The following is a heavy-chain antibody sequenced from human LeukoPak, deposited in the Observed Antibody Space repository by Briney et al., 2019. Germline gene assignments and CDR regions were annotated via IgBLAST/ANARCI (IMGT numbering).Heavy chain of an antibody. V-gene: IGHV3-49*04. CDR3: TRDPYYFDSSGYYHHAFDI. Sequence: GGSLRLSCTGFGFTFRDYAVSWVRQAPGKGLECVGFIRSKVYGGTTEYAASVKGRFTISRDDSKSIAYLQMNSLKTEDTAVYYCTRDPYYFDSSGYYHHAFDIWGQGTMVAVSS. CDR1: GFTFRDYA. CDR2: IRSKVYGGTT. J-gene: IGHJ3*02. D-gene: IGHD3-22*01.